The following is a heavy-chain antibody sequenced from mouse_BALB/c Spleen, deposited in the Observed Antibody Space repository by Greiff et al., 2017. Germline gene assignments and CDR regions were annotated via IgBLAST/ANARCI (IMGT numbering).Heavy chain of an antibody. CDR3: ARRYDGYYLDY. CDR1: GFTFSSFG. V-gene: IGHV5-17*02. Sequence: EVMLVESGGGLVQPGGSRKLSCAASGFTFSSFGMHWVRQAPEKGLEWVAYISSGSSTIYYADTVKGRFTISRDNPKNTLFLQMTSLRSEDTAMYYCARRYDGYYLDYWGQGTTLTVSS. CDR2: ISSGSSTI. D-gene: IGHD2-3*01. J-gene: IGHJ2*01.